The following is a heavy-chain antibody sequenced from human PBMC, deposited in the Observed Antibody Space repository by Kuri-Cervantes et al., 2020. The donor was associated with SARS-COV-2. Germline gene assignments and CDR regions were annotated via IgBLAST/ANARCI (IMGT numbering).Heavy chain of an antibody. CDR1: GFLFSASA. CDR2: IRYDGSNK. D-gene: IGHD3-3*01. J-gene: IGHJ4*02. Sequence: GGSLRLSCEVSGFLFSASAIHWVRQAPGKGLEWVAFIRYDGSNKYYADSVKGRFTISRDNSKNTLYLQMNSLRAEDTAVYYCVTWYDFWSGYSRGRFDYWGQGTLVTVSS. V-gene: IGHV3-30*02. CDR3: VTWYDFWSGYSRGRFDY.